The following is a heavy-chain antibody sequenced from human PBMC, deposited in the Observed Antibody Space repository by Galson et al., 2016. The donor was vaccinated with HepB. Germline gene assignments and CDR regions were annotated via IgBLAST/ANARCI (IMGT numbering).Heavy chain of an antibody. D-gene: IGHD1-7*01. CDR1: DSTFSRNA. Sequence: SLRLSCAASDSTFSRNAMHWVRQSPDKGLEWVAVITFDGSNKYYADSMKGRFSISRDNSKNTLYLEMNSLRTEDAAVYYCASNTYSYDKTGTHYVNFFHYWGQGTRVTVSS. J-gene: IGHJ4*02. V-gene: IGHV3-30-3*01. CDR2: ITFDGSNK. CDR3: ASNTYSYDKTGTHYVNFFHY.